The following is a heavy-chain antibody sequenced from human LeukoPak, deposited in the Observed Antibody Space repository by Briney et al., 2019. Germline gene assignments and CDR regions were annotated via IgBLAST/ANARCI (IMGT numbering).Heavy chain of an antibody. V-gene: IGHV1-2*02. J-gene: IGHJ4*02. Sequence: GASVKVSCKASGYTFTGYYMHWVRQAPGQGLEWMGWINPNSGGTNYAQKFQGRVTMTRDTSISTAYMELSRLRSDDTAVYYCARDLIGVYDFWSGYSEYFDYWGQGTLVTVSS. D-gene: IGHD3-3*01. CDR2: INPNSGGT. CDR1: GYTFTGYY. CDR3: ARDLIGVYDFWSGYSEYFDY.